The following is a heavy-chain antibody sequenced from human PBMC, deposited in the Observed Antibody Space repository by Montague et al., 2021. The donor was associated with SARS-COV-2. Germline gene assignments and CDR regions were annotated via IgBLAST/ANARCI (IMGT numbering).Heavy chain of an antibody. V-gene: IGHV4-39*02. CDR3: ARRGRKLLPVATTIGGFDI. CDR1: GGSISSNNYY. Sequence: ETLSLTCTVSGGSISSNNYYWDWIRQPPGKGLEWIGSIYDSGSTYYNPSLKSRVTISVDTSKNHFSLKLNSVTAADTAVYYCARRGRKLLPVATTIGGFDIWGQGTVVTVSS. D-gene: IGHD5-12*01. J-gene: IGHJ3*02. CDR2: IYDSGST.